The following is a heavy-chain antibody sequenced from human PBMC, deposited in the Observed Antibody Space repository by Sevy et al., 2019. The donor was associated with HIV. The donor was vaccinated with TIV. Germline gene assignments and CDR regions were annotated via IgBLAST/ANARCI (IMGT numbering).Heavy chain of an antibody. CDR1: GGTCSSYG. D-gene: IGHD6-19*01. CDR2: IIPILGTV. CDR3: ARGGGNGWYYFDY. Sequence: ASVKVSCKASGGTCSSYGISWVRQAPRQGLEWMGGIIPILGTVNYAQKFQGRVTITADESTKTAYMELSSRRSEDTAVYYCARGGGNGWYYFDYWGQETLVTVSS. J-gene: IGHJ4*02. V-gene: IGHV1-69*13.